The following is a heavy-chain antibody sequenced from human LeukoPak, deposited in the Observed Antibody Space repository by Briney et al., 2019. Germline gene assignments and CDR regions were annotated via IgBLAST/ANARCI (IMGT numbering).Heavy chain of an antibody. CDR2: IYSGVST. CDR1: GFTVTSNY. J-gene: IGHJ4*02. CDR3: ARGGSSGYDYEAFDY. V-gene: IGHV3-53*01. Sequence: HPGGSLRLSCAASGFTVTSNYMSWVRQAPGKGLEWVTVIYSGVSTYYADCVKGRCTISRDNSKNTLYLQMNSLRAENTAVYYCARGGSSGYDYEAFDYWGQGTLVTDSS. D-gene: IGHD5-12*01.